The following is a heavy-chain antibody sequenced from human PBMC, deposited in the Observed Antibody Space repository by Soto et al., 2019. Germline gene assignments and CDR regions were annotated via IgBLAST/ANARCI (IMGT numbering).Heavy chain of an antibody. CDR3: ARAQQLVLGAFYI. CDR2: IKQDGSEK. Sequence: EVQLVESGGGLVQPGGSLRLSCAASGFTFSSYWMSWVSQAPGKGLEWVANIKQDGSEKYYVDSVKGRFTISRDNAKNSLYLQMNSLRAEDTAVYYCARAQQLVLGAFYIWGQGTMVTVSS. J-gene: IGHJ3*02. V-gene: IGHV3-7*05. CDR1: GFTFSSYW. D-gene: IGHD6-13*01.